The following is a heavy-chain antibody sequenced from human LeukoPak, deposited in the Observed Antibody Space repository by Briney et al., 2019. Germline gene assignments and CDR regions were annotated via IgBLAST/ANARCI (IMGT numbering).Heavy chain of an antibody. CDR2: IYPGDSDT. Sequence: GASLQISCKGSGYSFTSYWIGWVRQMPGKGLEWMGIIYPGDSDTRYSPSFQGQVTISADKSISTAYLQWSSLKASDTAMYYCASARATTPGAFDIWGQGTMVTVSS. CDR1: GYSFTSYW. D-gene: IGHD1-1*01. V-gene: IGHV5-51*01. J-gene: IGHJ3*02. CDR3: ASARATTPGAFDI.